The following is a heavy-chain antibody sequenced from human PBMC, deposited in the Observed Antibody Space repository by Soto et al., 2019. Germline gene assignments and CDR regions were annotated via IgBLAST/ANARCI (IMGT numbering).Heavy chain of an antibody. CDR1: GYIFTSYY. Sequence: QVQLVQSGAEVKKAGASVKVSCKASGYIFTSYYMHWVRQAPGQGLERMGTIDPSAGSTTYAQNFQGRVTMTRDTSTSTVYLELNSLRSEDTAVYYCARSPVPTGTTLYYFDYWGQGTLVTVSS. CDR2: IDPSAGST. J-gene: IGHJ4*02. D-gene: IGHD1-1*01. V-gene: IGHV1-46*01. CDR3: ARSPVPTGTTLYYFDY.